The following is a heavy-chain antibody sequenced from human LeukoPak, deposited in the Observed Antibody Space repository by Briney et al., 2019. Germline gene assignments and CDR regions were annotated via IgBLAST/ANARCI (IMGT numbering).Heavy chain of an antibody. V-gene: IGHV5-51*01. J-gene: IGHJ3*02. CDR3: ARHLHSSSWSENAFNI. CDR2: IYPGDSDT. Sequence: GESLKISCQVSGYSFTNYWIGWVRQMPGKGLEWMGIIYPGDSDTRYSPSFQGQVTISADKSISTAYVQWSSLKASDTAMYYRARHLHSSSWSENAFNIWGQGTKVTVSS. CDR1: GYSFTNYW. D-gene: IGHD6-13*01.